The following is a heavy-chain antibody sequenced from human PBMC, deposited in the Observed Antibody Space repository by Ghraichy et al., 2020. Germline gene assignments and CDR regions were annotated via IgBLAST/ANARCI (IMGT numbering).Heavy chain of an antibody. Sequence: SETLSLTCAVYGGSFSGYYWSWIRQPPGKGLEWIGEINHSGSTNYNPSLKSRVTISVDTSKNQFSLKLSSVTAADTAVYYCARGRYCSGGSCSGAFDIWGQGTMVTVSS. J-gene: IGHJ3*02. CDR1: GGSFSGYY. D-gene: IGHD2-15*01. V-gene: IGHV4-34*01. CDR3: ARGRYCSGGSCSGAFDI. CDR2: INHSGST.